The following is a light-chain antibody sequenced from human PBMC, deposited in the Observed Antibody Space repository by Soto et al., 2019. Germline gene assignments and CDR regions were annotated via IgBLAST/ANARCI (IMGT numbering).Light chain of an antibody. Sequence: EVVVSQSPSTLSVSPGERVTLYCRASQSVRSHLAWYRQRPGQAPRLLIYDASSRATGIPARFSGSGSGTEFVLTISSLQSEDFAVYYCQQYDAWPFTFGGGTKVAI. CDR2: DAS. CDR3: QQYDAWPFT. J-gene: IGKJ4*01. V-gene: IGKV3-15*01. CDR1: QSVRSH.